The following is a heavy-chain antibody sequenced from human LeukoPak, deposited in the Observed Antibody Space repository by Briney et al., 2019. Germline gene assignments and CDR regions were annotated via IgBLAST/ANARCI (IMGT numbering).Heavy chain of an antibody. J-gene: IGHJ4*02. D-gene: IGHD7-27*01. Sequence: PGGSLRLSCAASGFTVSSNYMNWVRQAPGKGLEWVSVIYRGGSTYYADSVKGRFTISRDNAKNSLYLQMNSLRAEDTAVYYCATEDWGSHDYWGQGTLVTVSS. CDR3: ATEDWGSHDY. CDR1: GFTVSSNY. V-gene: IGHV3-53*01. CDR2: IYRGGST.